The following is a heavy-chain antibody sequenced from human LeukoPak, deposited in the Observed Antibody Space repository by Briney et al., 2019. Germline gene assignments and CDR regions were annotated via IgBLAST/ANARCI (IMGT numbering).Heavy chain of an antibody. J-gene: IGHJ4*02. D-gene: IGHD6-13*01. Sequence: ASVKVSCKASGYTFTSYGNSWVRQAPGQGLEWMGWISAYNGNTNYAQKLQGRVTMTTDTSTSTAYMELRSLRSDDTAVYYCARDWLPLIAARPTQRQYFDYWGQGTLVTVSS. CDR3: ARDWLPLIAARPTQRQYFDY. V-gene: IGHV1-18*01. CDR2: ISAYNGNT. CDR1: GYTFTSYG.